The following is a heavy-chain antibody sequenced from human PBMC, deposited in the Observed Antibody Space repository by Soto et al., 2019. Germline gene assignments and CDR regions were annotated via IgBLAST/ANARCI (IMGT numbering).Heavy chain of an antibody. CDR1: GDSVSSGLHY. V-gene: IGHV4-61*01. D-gene: IGHD3-9*01. J-gene: IGHJ4*02. Sequence: PSETLSLTCTVSGDSVSSGLHYWGWVRQPPGKGLEWIGYIYYSGSTNYNPSLESRVTMSLDTSKNQFSLKLSSVTAADTAVYYCAREVRYFDWPRTGYFDYWGQGTLVTVSS. CDR3: AREVRYFDWPRTGYFDY. CDR2: IYYSGST.